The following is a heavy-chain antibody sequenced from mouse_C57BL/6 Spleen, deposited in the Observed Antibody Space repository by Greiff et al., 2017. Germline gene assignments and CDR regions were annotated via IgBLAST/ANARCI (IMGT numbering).Heavy chain of an antibody. V-gene: IGHV5-17*01. CDR1: GFTFSDYG. Sequence: EVQLVESGGGLVKPGGSLKLSCAASGFTFSDYGMHWVRQAPEKGLEWVAYISSGSSTIYYADTVKGRFTISRDNAKNTLFLQMTSLRSEDAAMYYCARENYYGSSYGFAFWGQGTLVTVSA. J-gene: IGHJ3*01. CDR3: ARENYYGSSYGFAF. CDR2: ISSGSSTI. D-gene: IGHD1-1*01.